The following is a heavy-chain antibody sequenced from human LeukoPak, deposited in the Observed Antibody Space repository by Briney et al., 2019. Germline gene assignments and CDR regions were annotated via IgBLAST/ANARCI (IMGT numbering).Heavy chain of an antibody. CDR3: ARGGSYFDISGYYFY. CDR1: GFTFSGYP. CDR2: ISSNGGST. Sequence: PGGSLRLSCSASGFTFSGYPMHWVRQAPGKGLEYVSVISSNGGSTYYADSVRGRFTISRDNSKNTLYLQMNSLRTEDTAVYYCARGGSYFDISGYYFYWGQGTLVTVSS. J-gene: IGHJ4*02. V-gene: IGHV3-64*04. D-gene: IGHD3-22*01.